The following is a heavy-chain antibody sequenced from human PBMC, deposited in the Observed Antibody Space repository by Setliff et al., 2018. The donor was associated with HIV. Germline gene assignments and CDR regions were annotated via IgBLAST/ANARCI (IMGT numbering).Heavy chain of an antibody. D-gene: IGHD4-17*01. V-gene: IGHV4-59*08. J-gene: IGHJ5*02. CDR3: ARHASGDSVSPISYWFDP. CDR2: IKHGGSA. CDR1: GASSSSHY. Sequence: SETLSLTCTVSGASSSSHYWSWIRQPPGKGLEWIGEIKHGGSANYNPSLKSRVTISIDTSKNQFSLKLSSVTAADTAVYFCARHASGDSVSPISYWFDPWGQGTLVTVSS.